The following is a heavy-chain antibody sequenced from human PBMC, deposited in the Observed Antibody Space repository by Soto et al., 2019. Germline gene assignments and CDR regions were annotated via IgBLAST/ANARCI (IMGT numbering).Heavy chain of an antibody. CDR2: IDPSDSYT. CDR3: ARLQPAAGDNDLTFDY. D-gene: IGHD6-13*01. V-gene: IGHV5-10-1*01. Sequence: VQLVQSGAEVKKPGESLTISCKGSGYSFTSYWISRVRQMPGKGLEWMGRIDPSDSYTNYSPSFQGHVTISGDKSISTAYLQWSSLKASDTAMYYCARLQPAAGDNDLTFDYWGQGTLVTVSS. CDR1: GYSFTSYW. J-gene: IGHJ4*02.